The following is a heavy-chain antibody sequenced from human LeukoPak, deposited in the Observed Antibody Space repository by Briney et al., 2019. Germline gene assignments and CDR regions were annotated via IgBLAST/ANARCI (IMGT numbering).Heavy chain of an antibody. V-gene: IGHV4-39*01. CDR1: GGSISSSSYY. CDR2: IYYSGST. D-gene: IGHD1-26*01. J-gene: IGHJ4*02. CDR3: AIISGSYFVDY. Sequence: SETLSLTCTVSGGSISSSSYYWGWIRQPPGKGLEWIGSIYYSGSTYYNPSLKSRVTISVDTSKNQFSLKLSSVTAADTAVYYCAIISGSYFVDYWGQGTLVTVSS.